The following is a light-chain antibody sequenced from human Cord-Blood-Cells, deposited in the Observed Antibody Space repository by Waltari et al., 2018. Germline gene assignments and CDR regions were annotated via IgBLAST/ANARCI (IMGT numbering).Light chain of an antibody. CDR1: SSDVAGHHH. J-gene: IGLJ3*02. V-gene: IGLV2-11*01. CDR3: CSYAGSYTWV. Sequence: QSALTQPRSVSGSPGQSVTIPCTGTSSDVAGHHHVSWYQQHPGKAPQLMIYDVSKRPSGVPDRFAGSTSGNTASLTISGLQAEDEADYYCCSYAGSYTWVFGGGTKLTVL. CDR2: DVS.